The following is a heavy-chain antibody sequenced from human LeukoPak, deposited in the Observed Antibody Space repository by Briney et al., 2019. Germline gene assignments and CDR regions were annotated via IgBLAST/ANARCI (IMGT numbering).Heavy chain of an antibody. CDR1: GFTFSRYA. D-gene: IGHD2-2*01. Sequence: GGSLRLSCAASGFTFSRYAMTWVRQAPGKGLDWVSVITGSGGITYYADSVKGRFTISRDNSKNTLYLQMNSLRVEDTAFYYCAKNGLYCSSAACYQDWGQGTLVTVSS. CDR3: AKNGLYCSSAACYQD. J-gene: IGHJ4*02. CDR2: ITGSGGIT. V-gene: IGHV3-23*01.